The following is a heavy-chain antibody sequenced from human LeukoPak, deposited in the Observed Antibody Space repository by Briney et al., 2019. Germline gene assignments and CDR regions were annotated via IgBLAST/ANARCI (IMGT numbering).Heavy chain of an antibody. V-gene: IGHV4-39*01. J-gene: IGHJ3*02. CDR1: GGSISSSSYY. D-gene: IGHD5-24*01. CDR2: IYYSGST. Sequence: SETLSLTCTVSGGSISSSSYYWGWIRQPPGKGLEWIGSIYYSGSTYYSPSLKSRVTISADTSKSQFSLKLSSVTAADTAVYYCARQRDGYTVVGPFDIWGQGTMVTVSS. CDR3: ARQRDGYTVVGPFDI.